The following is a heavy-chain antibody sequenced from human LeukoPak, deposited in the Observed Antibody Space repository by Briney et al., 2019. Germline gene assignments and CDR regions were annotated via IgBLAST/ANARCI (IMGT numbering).Heavy chain of an antibody. V-gene: IGHV3-23*01. CDR3: AKDGFCGGDCYYSN. D-gene: IGHD2-21*02. CDR1: GFTFSSYA. Sequence: PGGSLRLSCAASGFTFSSYAMSWVRQPPGKGLEWVSAISGSGGSTYYADSVKGRFTISRDNSKNTLYLQMNSLRAEDTAVYYGAKDGFCGGDCYYSNWGQGTLVTVSS. J-gene: IGHJ4*02. CDR2: ISGSGGST.